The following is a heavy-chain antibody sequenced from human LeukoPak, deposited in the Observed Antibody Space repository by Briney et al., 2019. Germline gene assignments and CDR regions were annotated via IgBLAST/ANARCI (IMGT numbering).Heavy chain of an antibody. CDR1: GYTFTSYD. CDR3: AKGPVLEPHFDY. CDR2: MNPNSGNT. J-gene: IGHJ4*02. V-gene: IGHV1-8*01. D-gene: IGHD1-1*01. Sequence: ASVKVSCKASGYTFTSYDINWVRQATGQGLEWMGWMNPNSGNTGYAQKFQGRVTMTRNTSISTAYMELSSLRAEDTAVYYCAKGPVLEPHFDYWGQGTLVTVSS.